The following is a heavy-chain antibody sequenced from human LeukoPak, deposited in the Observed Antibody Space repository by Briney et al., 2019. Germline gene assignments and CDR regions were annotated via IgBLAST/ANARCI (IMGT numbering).Heavy chain of an antibody. CDR2: ITGSGAKT. V-gene: IGHV3-23*01. CDR3: AKDAFNTSDANSAFDV. Sequence: PGGSLRLSCATSGFTFSTYAMSWVRQAPGKGLEWVSTITGSGAKTYYANHVKGRFTISRDYFNVYLQLDSLRAEDTALYYCAKDAFNTSDANSAFDVWGQGTMVTVSS. CDR1: GFTFSTYA. D-gene: IGHD4-23*01. J-gene: IGHJ3*01.